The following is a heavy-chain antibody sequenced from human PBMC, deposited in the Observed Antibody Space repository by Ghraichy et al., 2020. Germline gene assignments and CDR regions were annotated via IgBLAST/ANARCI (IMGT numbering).Heavy chain of an antibody. CDR2: ISRSSRYI. Sequence: GGSLRLSCAASGFSFDSYAMNWVRQAPGQGLEWVSSISRSSRYIYYADSVRGRFTISRDNDKNSLYLQMDSLRAEETAIYYCAGNYLYYYAFDIWGQGTTVTVSS. CDR3: AGNYLYYYAFDI. V-gene: IGHV3-21*06. J-gene: IGHJ6*02. CDR1: GFSFDSYA. D-gene: IGHD5-24*01.